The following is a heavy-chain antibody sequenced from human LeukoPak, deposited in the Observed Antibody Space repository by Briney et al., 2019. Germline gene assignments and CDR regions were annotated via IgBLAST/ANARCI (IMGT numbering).Heavy chain of an antibody. CDR1: GFTFSNAW. J-gene: IGHJ4*02. Sequence: GGSLRLSCAASGFTFSNAWMSWVRQAPGEGLEWVGRIKRTSDGGTTDYAAPVRGRFTISRDDSKNMVYLQMNSLTTEDTAVYYCATDLLDDWGQGTLVTVSS. V-gene: IGHV3-15*01. CDR3: ATDLLDD. CDR2: IKRTSDGGTT.